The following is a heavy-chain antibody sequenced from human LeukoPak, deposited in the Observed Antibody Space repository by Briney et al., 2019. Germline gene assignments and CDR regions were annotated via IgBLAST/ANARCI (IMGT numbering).Heavy chain of an antibody. D-gene: IGHD1-26*01. J-gene: IGHJ4*02. CDR1: VGSISSYY. V-gene: IGHV4-59*01. CDR3: ARGYSGSYGRFDY. CDR2: IYYSGST. Sequence: PSETLSLTCTVSVGSISSYYWSWIRQPPWKGLEWIGYIYYSGSTSYNPSLKSRVTISVDTSKNQFSLKLSSVTAADTAVYYCARGYSGSYGRFDYWGQGTLVTVSS.